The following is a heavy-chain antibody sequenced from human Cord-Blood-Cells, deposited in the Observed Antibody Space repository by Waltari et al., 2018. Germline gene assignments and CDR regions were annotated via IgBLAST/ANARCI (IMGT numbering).Heavy chain of an antibody. V-gene: IGHV4-34*01. CDR2: INHSGST. CDR1: GGSFSGYY. J-gene: IGHJ5*02. D-gene: IGHD6-13*01. Sequence: QVQLQQWGAGLLKPSETLSLTCAVYGGSFSGYYWRWIRQPPGKGLEWIGEINHSGSTNYNPSLKSRVTISVDTSKNQFSLKLSSVTAADTAVYYCARGYSSSWYNWFDPWGQGTLVTVSS. CDR3: ARGYSSSWYNWFDP.